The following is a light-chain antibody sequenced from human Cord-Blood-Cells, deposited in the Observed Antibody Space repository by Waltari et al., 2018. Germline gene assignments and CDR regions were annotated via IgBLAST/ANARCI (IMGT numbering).Light chain of an antibody. CDR2: KES. CDR1: QGISSW. CDR3: QQYNSYPGT. V-gene: IGKV1-5*03. J-gene: IGKJ1*01. Sequence: DIQMTQSPSTLSASVGDRVTITGRASQGISSWLAWYQQRPGKGPKLLIYKESSLESGVPSRFSCSGSGTEFTLTISSLQPDDFATYYCQQYNSYPGTFGQGTKGEIK.